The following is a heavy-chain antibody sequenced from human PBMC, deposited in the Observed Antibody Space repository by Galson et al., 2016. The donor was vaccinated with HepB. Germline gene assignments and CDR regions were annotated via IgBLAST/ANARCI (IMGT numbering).Heavy chain of an antibody. CDR1: GYSFTSDW. CDR3: VRLHYCSSTTFCPFDY. V-gene: IGHV5-51*01. J-gene: IGHJ4*02. Sequence: QSGAEVKKTGESLKISCKGFGYSFTSDWIGWVRQMPGKGLEWMGIIYPGDSDTRNSPSFQGQVTISADKSINTAYLQWSSLKASDTAMYYCVRLHYCSSTTFCPFDYWGQGTLVTVSS. CDR2: IYPGDSDT. D-gene: IGHD2-2*01.